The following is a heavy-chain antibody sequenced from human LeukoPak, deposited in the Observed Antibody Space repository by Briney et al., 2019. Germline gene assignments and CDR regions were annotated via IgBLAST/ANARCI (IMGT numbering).Heavy chain of an antibody. J-gene: IGHJ1*01. CDR2: INPNSGGT. CDR3: AKPRIAAAGTPEYFQH. CDR1: GYTFTGYY. D-gene: IGHD6-13*01. V-gene: IGHV1-2*06. Sequence: ASVKVSCKASGYTFTGYYMHWVRQAPGQGLEWMGRINPNSGGTNYAQKFQGRVTMTRDTSISTAYMELSRLRSDDTAVYYCAKPRIAAAGTPEYFQHWGQGTLVTVSS.